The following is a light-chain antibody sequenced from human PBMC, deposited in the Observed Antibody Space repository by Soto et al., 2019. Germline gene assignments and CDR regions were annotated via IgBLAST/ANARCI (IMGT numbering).Light chain of an antibody. CDR3: QQYGSSTGWT. V-gene: IGKV3-11*01. CDR2: DAS. Sequence: PGERATLSCRASQSIRTSLAWYQQKPGQAPRLVLFDASNSANGVPARFGGSGSGTEFTLSISSLEPEDFAVYYCQQYGSSTGWTFGQGTKVDIK. CDR1: QSIRTS. J-gene: IGKJ1*01.